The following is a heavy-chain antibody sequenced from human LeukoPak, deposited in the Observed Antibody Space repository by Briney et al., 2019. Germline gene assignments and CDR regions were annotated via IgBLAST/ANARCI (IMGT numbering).Heavy chain of an antibody. V-gene: IGHV3-30-3*01. J-gene: IGHJ4*02. D-gene: IGHD3-10*01. CDR2: TSPDLNVK. CDR1: GFTFRNYV. Sequence: PGRSLRLSCAASGFTFRNYVIHWVRQAPGKGLEWVAVTSPDLNVKLYADSVKGRFTISRDNSRSTLYLQMNSLRPEDTAIYYCAREGYYGSGSPPSLYFDYWGQGTLVTVSS. CDR3: AREGYYGSGSPPSLYFDY.